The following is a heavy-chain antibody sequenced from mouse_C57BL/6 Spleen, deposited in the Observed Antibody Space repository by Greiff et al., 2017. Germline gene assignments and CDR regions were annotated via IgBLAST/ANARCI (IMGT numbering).Heavy chain of an antibody. Sequence: EVNLVESGGGLVKPGGSLQLSCAASGFTFSAYGLHWVRQAPEKGLEWVAYISSGRSTLSSADTVTGRFTISRDHAKNTLCLQRTSLRSEDTAMYYSANSKDARDYWGQGTSVTVAA. D-gene: IGHD2-5*01. J-gene: IGHJ4*01. CDR1: GFTFSAYG. CDR3: ANSKDARDY. V-gene: IGHV5-17*01. CDR2: ISSGRSTL.